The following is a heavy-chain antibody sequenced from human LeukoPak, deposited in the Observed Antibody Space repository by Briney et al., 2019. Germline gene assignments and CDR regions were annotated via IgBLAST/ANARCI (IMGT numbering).Heavy chain of an antibody. CDR2: IKSKTDGGTT. CDR1: GFTFSNAW. CDR3: TTDPSFRLSTLFDY. D-gene: IGHD3-16*02. V-gene: IGHV3-15*01. Sequence: GGSLRLSCAASGFTFSNAWMSWVRQAPGKGLERVGRIKSKTDGGTTDYAAPVKGRFTISRDDSKNTLYLQMNSLKTEDTAVYYCTTDPSFRLSTLFDYWGQGTLVTVSS. J-gene: IGHJ4*02.